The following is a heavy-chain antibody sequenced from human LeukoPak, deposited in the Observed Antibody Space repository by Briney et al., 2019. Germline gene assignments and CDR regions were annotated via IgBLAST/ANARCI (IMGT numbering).Heavy chain of an antibody. V-gene: IGHV7-4-1*02. CDR1: GYTFTSYA. D-gene: IGHD3-22*01. CDR2: INTNTGNP. CDR3: ARFPIPYYDTYFDY. Sequence: ASVKVSCKASGYTFTSYAMNWVRQAPGQGLEWMGWINTNTGNPTYAQGFTRRFVFSLDTSVSTAYLQISSLKAEDTAVYYCARFPIPYYDTYFDYWGQGTLVTVSS. J-gene: IGHJ4*02.